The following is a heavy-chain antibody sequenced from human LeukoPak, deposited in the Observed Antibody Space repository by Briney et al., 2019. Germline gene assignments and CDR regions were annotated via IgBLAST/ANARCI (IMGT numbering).Heavy chain of an antibody. J-gene: IGHJ4*02. CDR1: GFIFSSYA. D-gene: IGHD7-27*01. Sequence: PGRSLRLSCAASGFIFSSYAIHWVRQAPGKGLEWVAVISYDGGNKYYTDSVKGRFTISRDNSKNTLSLQMNSLRPEDTAVYYCARDNGDHYFDYWGQGTLVTVSS. CDR3: ARDNGDHYFDY. CDR2: ISYDGGNK. V-gene: IGHV3-30-3*01.